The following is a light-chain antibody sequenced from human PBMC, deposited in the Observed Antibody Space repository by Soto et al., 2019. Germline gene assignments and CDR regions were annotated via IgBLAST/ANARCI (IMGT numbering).Light chain of an antibody. Sequence: QSALTQPRSVSGSPGQSVTISCTGTSSDVGGYNYVSWYQQHPGKATKLMIYDVSKRPSGVPDRFSGSKSGNTASLTISGLQAEDEADYYCCSYAGSYTFDVFGGGTKLTVL. V-gene: IGLV2-11*01. CDR3: CSYAGSYTFDV. CDR2: DVS. J-gene: IGLJ2*01. CDR1: SSDVGGYNY.